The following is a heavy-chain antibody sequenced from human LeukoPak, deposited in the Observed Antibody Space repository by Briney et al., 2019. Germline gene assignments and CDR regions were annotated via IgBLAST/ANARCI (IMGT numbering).Heavy chain of an antibody. CDR1: GFTFSSYG. V-gene: IGHV3-30*18. Sequence: GRSLRLSCAASGFTFSSYGMDCVRQAPGNGLEWVVVISYDGSNAYYADSVKGRFTISRDNSKNTLYLQMNSLRTDDTAVYYCAKDLGGYSSGWFLDWGQGTLVTVSS. J-gene: IGHJ4*02. CDR2: ISYDGSNA. CDR3: AKDLGGYSSGWFLD. D-gene: IGHD6-19*01.